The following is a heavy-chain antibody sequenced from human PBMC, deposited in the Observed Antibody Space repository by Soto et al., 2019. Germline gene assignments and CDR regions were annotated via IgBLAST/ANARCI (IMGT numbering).Heavy chain of an antibody. Sequence: QVQLVQSGPEVKMPGSSVKVSCKASGDTFNSYTINWVRQAPGQGLQWMGRTIPILAMSNYALKFQGRVTITAVTSTTTANIELSRLRSDDTAVYYCAASYGSGSRAFDYWGQGTLVTVSS. CDR2: TIPILAMS. V-gene: IGHV1-69*02. D-gene: IGHD3-10*01. J-gene: IGHJ4*02. CDR3: AASYGSGSRAFDY. CDR1: GDTFNSYT.